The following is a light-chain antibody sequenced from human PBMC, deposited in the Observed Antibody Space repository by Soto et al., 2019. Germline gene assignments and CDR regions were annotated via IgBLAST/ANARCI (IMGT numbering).Light chain of an antibody. J-gene: IGKJ5*01. CDR3: MQTTQLPIT. CDR1: QSLLYSDGKTY. Sequence: DIVMTQIPLSLSVTPGQPASISCKSSQSLLYSDGKTYLHWFLQRPGQPPQPLMYEVSNGLRGVPDRFSGSGSGTDFTLKISRVEAEDVGIYSCMQTTQLPITFGQGKRLEIK. CDR2: EVS. V-gene: IGKV2D-29*01.